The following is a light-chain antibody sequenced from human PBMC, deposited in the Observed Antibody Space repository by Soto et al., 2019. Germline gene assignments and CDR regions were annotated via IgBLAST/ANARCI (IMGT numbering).Light chain of an antibody. V-gene: IGLV2-8*01. CDR3: SSYAGNNTFV. CDR2: EVS. J-gene: IGLJ2*01. CDR1: STDIGAYIY. Sequence: QSALTQPPSASGSPGQSVTISCTGTSTDIGAYIYVSWYQQHPGKAPNLLISEVSRRPSGVPERFSGSKSGNTASLTVSGLQAEDEAHYYCSSYAGNNTFVFGAGTKLTVL.